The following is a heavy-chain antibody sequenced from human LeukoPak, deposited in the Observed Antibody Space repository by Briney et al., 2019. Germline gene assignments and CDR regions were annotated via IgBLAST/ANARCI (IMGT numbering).Heavy chain of an antibody. CDR3: ARQYSSSLHYYYYYGMDV. V-gene: IGHV4-59*01. CDR2: IYYSGST. J-gene: IGHJ6*02. Sequence: PSETLSLTCNVSGGXISSYYCSWIRQPPGKGLEWIGHIYYSGSTNYNPSLKSRVTISVDTSKNQFSLKLSSVTAADTAVYYCARQYSSSLHYYYYYGMDVWGQGTTVTVSS. D-gene: IGHD6-6*01. CDR1: GGXISSYY.